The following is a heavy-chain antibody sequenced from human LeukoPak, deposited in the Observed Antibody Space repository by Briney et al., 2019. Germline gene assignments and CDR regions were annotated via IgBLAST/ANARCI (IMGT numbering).Heavy chain of an antibody. J-gene: IGHJ4*02. CDR1: VGTFSSYA. V-gene: IGHV1-69*05. CDR2: IIPIFGKA. Sequence: SVKVSFKASVGTFSSYAISGVRQARGQGLEWKGRIIPIFGKANYGQKFQGRVTITTDESTSTAYMELSSLRSEDTAVYYCARDLGSSSPLDYWGQGTLVTVSS. D-gene: IGHD6-13*01. CDR3: ARDLGSSSPLDY.